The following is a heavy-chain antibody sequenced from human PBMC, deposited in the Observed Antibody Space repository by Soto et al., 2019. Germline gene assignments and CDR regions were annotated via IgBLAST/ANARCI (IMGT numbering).Heavy chain of an antibody. CDR2: ISGNGVDV. J-gene: IGHJ4*02. Sequence: GGSLRLSCAASGFTFSNHARHWVRQTPGKRLEYVSGISGNGVDVDYTASVNSRFTISRDNSKNTLYLQMTSLTTEDTAIYYCVRDSSYTVTYDYWGQGTLVTVSS. CDR1: GFTFSNHA. CDR3: VRDSSYTVTYDY. D-gene: IGHD4-17*01. V-gene: IGHV3-64D*08.